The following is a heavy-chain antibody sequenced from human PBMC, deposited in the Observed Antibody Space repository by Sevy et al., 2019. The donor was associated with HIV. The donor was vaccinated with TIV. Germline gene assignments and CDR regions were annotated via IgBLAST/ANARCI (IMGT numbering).Heavy chain of an antibody. CDR2: IYHSGST. CDR1: GYSIIGDYY. V-gene: IGHV4-38-2*02. Sequence: SETLSLTCTVSGYSIIGDYYWGWIRQPPGKGLEGIVHIYHSGSTYYNPSLDSRVTPSVDTSKNQFSLRLSSVTAADTAIYYCARVKLRGAYYYDFWGQGTLVTVSS. CDR3: ARVKLRGAYYYDF. J-gene: IGHJ4*02.